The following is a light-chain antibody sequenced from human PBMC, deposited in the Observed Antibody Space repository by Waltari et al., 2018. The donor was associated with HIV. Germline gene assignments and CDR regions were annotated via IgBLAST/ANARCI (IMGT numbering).Light chain of an antibody. CDR1: SSTIWRNY. J-gene: IGLJ3*02. Sequence: QSVLTQPPSVSAAPGQKVPISCSGSSSTIWRNYVSCYQQLPGAAPKLLIYDNTERPSGIPDRFSGSKSGTSATLGITGLQTGDEADYYCGTWDSSLGGWVFGGGTKLAVL. CDR3: GTWDSSLGGWV. CDR2: DNT. V-gene: IGLV1-51*01.